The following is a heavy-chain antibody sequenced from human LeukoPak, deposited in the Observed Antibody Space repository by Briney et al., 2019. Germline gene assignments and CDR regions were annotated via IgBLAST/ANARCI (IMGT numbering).Heavy chain of an antibody. CDR3: AKPNYRFGEYGIFDY. J-gene: IGHJ4*02. D-gene: IGHD3-10*01. V-gene: IGHV3-23*01. CDR2: ISGSGGST. Sequence: PGGSLRLSCAASGFTFSSYAMSWVRQAPGKGLEWVSAISGSGGSTYYADSVKGRFTISRDNSKNTLYLQMNSLRAEDTAVYYCAKPNYRFGEYGIFDYWGQGTLVTVSS. CDR1: GFTFSSYA.